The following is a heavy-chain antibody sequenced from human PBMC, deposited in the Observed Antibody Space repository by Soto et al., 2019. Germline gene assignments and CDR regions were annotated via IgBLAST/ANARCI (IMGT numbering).Heavy chain of an antibody. J-gene: IGHJ5*02. CDR1: GYTFTSYG. CDR3: ARGPRYCRTTSCFSGVTWFDP. D-gene: IGHD2-2*01. Sequence: GASVKVSCKASGYTFTSYGIRWVRQAPGQGLEWMGWISSYNGNTNYAQKVQGRVTLTTDTSTSTTYMELRSLRSDDTAVYYCARGPRYCRTTSCFSGVTWFDPWGQGTQVTVSS. CDR2: ISSYNGNT. V-gene: IGHV1-18*04.